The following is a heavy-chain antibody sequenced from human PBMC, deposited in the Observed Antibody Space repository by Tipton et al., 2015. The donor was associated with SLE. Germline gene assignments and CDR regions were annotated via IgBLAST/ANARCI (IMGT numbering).Heavy chain of an antibody. V-gene: IGHV4-34*01. J-gene: IGHJ6*02. CDR3: ARLVAARPGYYCGMDV. D-gene: IGHD6-6*01. CDR1: GESLSGHY. CDR2: INHSGRI. Sequence: GLVKPSETLSLTCTVYGESLSGHYWIWIRQPPGKGLEWIGDINHSGRIDYNPSLMSRVTISEATSTNQFSLTLTSVTAADTAVYYCARLVAARPGYYCGMDVWGQGTTVTVSS.